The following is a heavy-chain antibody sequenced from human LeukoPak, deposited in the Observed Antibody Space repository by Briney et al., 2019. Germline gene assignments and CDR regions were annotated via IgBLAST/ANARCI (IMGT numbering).Heavy chain of an antibody. CDR3: ARTTNFMVRGVQFDY. D-gene: IGHD3-10*01. V-gene: IGHV4-59*01. CDR1: GGSISSYY. CDR2: IYYSGST. Sequence: SETLSLTCTVSGGSISSYYWSWIRQPPGKGLEWIGYIYYSGSTNYNPSLKSRVTISVDTSKNQFSLKLSSVTAADTAVYYCARTTNFMVRGVQFDYWGQGTLVTVSS. J-gene: IGHJ4*02.